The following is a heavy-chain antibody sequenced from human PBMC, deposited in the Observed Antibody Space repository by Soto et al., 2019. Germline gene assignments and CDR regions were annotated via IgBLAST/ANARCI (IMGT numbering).Heavy chain of an antibody. V-gene: IGHV4-30-2*01. Sequence: SETLSLTCTVSGGSINSGGYSWTWIRQPPGKGLEWIGFIYHTGTTYYNPSLKSRVTISVDRSKNQFSLKLNSVTAADTAVYYCARIAPLLENDYDGLYDGGQGTTVTV. CDR3: ARIAPLLENDYDGLYD. D-gene: IGHD1-1*01. J-gene: IGHJ6*02. CDR2: IYHTGTT. CDR1: GGSINSGGYS.